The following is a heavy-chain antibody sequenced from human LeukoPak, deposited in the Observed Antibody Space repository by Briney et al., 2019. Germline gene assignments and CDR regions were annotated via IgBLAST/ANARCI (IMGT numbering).Heavy chain of an antibody. CDR1: GFTFHDYA. CDR3: AKANCGGDCSSDY. V-gene: IGHV3-9*01. Sequence: GGSLRLSCVASGFTFHDYAMYWVWQAPGKGLEWVSGISWNSDSIGYADSVKGRFTISRDNAKNSLYLQMNSLRAEDTALYYCAKANCGGDCSSDYWGQGTLVTASS. J-gene: IGHJ4*02. CDR2: ISWNSDSI. D-gene: IGHD2-21*02.